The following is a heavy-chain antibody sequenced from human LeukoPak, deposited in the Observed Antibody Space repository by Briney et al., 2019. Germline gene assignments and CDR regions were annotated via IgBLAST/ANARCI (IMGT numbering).Heavy chain of an antibody. CDR1: GGSASSGSYY. CDR3: ARGIAVAGRNFDY. J-gene: IGHJ4*02. V-gene: IGHV4-61*01. Sequence: SETLSLTCTVSGGSASSGSYYWSWIRQPPGKGLEWIGYIYYSGSTNYNPSLKSRVTISVDTSKNQFSLKLSSVTAADTAVYYCARGIAVAGRNFDYWGQGTLVTVSS. D-gene: IGHD6-19*01. CDR2: IYYSGST.